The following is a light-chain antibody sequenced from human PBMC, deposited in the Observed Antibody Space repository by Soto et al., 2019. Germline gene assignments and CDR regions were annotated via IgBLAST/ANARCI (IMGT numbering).Light chain of an antibody. CDR3: LQLSVWPST. V-gene: IGKV3-11*01. CDR1: QSVGTY. J-gene: IGKJ4*02. CDR2: DSS. Sequence: DIVLTQSPATLSLSPGDRATLSCRASQSVGTYFAWYQQKHGQAPTLLIYDSSNRATGIPARFSGSGSGTDFTLTISSLEPEDFAVYYCLQLSVWPSTFGGGTKVEIK.